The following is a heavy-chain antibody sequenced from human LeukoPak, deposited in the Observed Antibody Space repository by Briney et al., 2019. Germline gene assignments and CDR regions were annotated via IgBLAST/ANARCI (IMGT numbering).Heavy chain of an antibody. CDR2: INWNGGST. CDR3: ASRRGYSYGYEFDP. V-gene: IGHV3-20*04. J-gene: IGHJ5*02. CDR1: GFTFGNYG. Sequence: GGSLRLSCAASGFTFGNYGMSWVRQAPGKGLEWVSGINWNGGSTGYADSVKGRFTISRDNSKNTLYLQMNSLRAEDTALYYCASRRGYSYGYEFDPWGQGTLVTVSS. D-gene: IGHD5-18*01.